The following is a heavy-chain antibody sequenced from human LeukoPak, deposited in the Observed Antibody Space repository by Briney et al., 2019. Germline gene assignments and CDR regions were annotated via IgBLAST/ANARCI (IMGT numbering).Heavy chain of an antibody. Sequence: GGSLRLSCAASAFTFNTNPMAWVRQAPGKGLEWISLISDSGGRTYYADSVKGRFSISRDSSKNTLYLQMNTLRDEDTAVYYCVRGQTSTSPGVWGQGTTVTVSS. D-gene: IGHD5-24*01. V-gene: IGHV3-23*01. CDR2: ISDSGGRT. CDR3: VRGQTSTSPGV. J-gene: IGHJ6*02. CDR1: AFTFNTNP.